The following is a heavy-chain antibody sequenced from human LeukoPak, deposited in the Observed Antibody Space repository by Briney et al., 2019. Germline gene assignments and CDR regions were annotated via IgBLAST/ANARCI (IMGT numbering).Heavy chain of an antibody. CDR1: GYTFTSYD. CDR2: TNPNSGNT. D-gene: IGHD4-17*01. Sequence: GASVKVSCKASGYTFTSYDINWVRQATGQGLEWMGWTNPNSGNTGYAQKFQGRVTMTRNTSISTAYMELSSLRSEDTAVYYCARLQTTVTTRFLDVWGKGTTVTVSS. CDR3: ARLQTTVTTRFLDV. V-gene: IGHV1-8*01. J-gene: IGHJ6*04.